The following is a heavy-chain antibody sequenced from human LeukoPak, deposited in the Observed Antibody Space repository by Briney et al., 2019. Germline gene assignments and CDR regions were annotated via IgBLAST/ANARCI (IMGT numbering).Heavy chain of an antibody. J-gene: IGHJ6*02. CDR1: GGTFSSYA. CDR2: IIPIFGTA. D-gene: IGHD2-2*01. CDR3: ARALVVPADHPYYYYGMDV. Sequence: SVKVSCKASGGTFSSYAISWVRQAPGQGLERMGGIIPIFGTANYAQKFQGRVTITADESTSTAYMELSSLRSEDTAVYYCARALVVPADHPYYYYGMDVWGQGTTVTVSS. V-gene: IGHV1-69*01.